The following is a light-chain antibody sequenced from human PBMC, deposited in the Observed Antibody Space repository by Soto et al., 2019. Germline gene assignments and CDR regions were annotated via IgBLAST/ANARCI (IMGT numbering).Light chain of an antibody. CDR2: EVS. V-gene: IGLV2-14*01. CDR3: ASYTSSSTSVI. J-gene: IGLJ2*01. CDR1: SSDVGGYKY. Sequence: QSVLTQPASVSGSPGQSITISCTGTSSDVGGYKYVSWYQQHPDKAPKLIIFEVSNRPSGISSRFSGSKSGNTASLTISELQAEDEADYYCASYTSSSTSVIFGRGTK.